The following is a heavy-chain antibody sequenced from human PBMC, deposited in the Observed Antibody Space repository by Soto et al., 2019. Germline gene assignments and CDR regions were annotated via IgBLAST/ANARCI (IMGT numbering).Heavy chain of an antibody. CDR1: GFTFSSYS. Sequence: PGWSLILSCAASGFTFSSYSMNWVRQAPGKGLEWVSSISSSSSYIYYADSVKGRFTISRDNAKNSLYLQMNSLRAEDTAVYYCARDNSLSGSYAYFDYWGQGTLVTDAS. V-gene: IGHV3-21*01. CDR3: ARDNSLSGSYAYFDY. CDR2: ISSSSSYI. D-gene: IGHD1-26*01. J-gene: IGHJ4*02.